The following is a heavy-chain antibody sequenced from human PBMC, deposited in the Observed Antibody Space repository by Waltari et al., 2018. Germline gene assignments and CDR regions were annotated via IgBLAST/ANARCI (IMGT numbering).Heavy chain of an antibody. Sequence: EVQLVESGGGLVQPGGSLRVSCAASGFPFSSYRMNWARQAPGKVLEWVSYISSISSTIYYADSVKGRFTNSRDNAKNSLYLQMNSLRAEDTAVYYCARDSSGWSGDYWGQGTLVTVSS. D-gene: IGHD6-19*01. CDR2: ISSISSTI. CDR3: ARDSSGWSGDY. V-gene: IGHV3-48*04. CDR1: GFPFSSYR. J-gene: IGHJ4*02.